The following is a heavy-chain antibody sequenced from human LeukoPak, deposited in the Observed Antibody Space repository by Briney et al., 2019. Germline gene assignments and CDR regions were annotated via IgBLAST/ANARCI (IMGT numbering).Heavy chain of an antibody. CDR1: GGTFSSYA. D-gene: IGHD6-6*01. V-gene: IGHV1-69*06. CDR2: IIPIFGTA. Sequence: GAAVKVSCKASGGTFSSYAISWVRQAPGQGLEWMGGIIPIFGTANYAQKFQGRVTITADKSTSTAYMELSSLRSEDTAVYYCASSVDLSEAAPYYYYYYYMDVWGKGTTVTVSS. CDR3: ASSVDLSEAAPYYYYYYYMDV. J-gene: IGHJ6*03.